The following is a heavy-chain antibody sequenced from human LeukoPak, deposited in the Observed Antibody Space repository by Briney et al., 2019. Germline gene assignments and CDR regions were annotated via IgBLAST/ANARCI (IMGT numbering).Heavy chain of an antibody. CDR3: ARETSINFGVVIYYYYYYMDV. V-gene: IGHV4-34*01. Sequence: KPSETLSLTCAVYGGSFSGYYWSWIRQPPGKGLEWIGEINHSGSTNYNPSLKSRVTISVDTSKNQFSLKLSSVTAADTAVYYCARETSINFGVVIYYYYYYMDVWGKGTTVTVSS. D-gene: IGHD3-3*01. CDR2: INHSGST. CDR1: GGSFSGYY. J-gene: IGHJ6*03.